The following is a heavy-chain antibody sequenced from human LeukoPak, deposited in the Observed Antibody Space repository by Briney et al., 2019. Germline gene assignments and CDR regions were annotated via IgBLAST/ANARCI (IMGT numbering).Heavy chain of an antibody. D-gene: IGHD7-27*01. CDR1: GGSISSGGYS. J-gene: IGHJ6*02. CDR3: ARGRGRLLGTQHVYFYYGMDV. V-gene: IGHV4-30-2*01. Sequence: PSQTLSLTCAVSGGSISSGGYSWSWIRQPPGKGLEWIGYIYHSGSTYYNPSLKSRVTISVDRSKNQFSLKLNSVAAADTAVYYCARGRGRLLGTQHVYFYYGMDVWGLGTTVTVSS. CDR2: IYHSGST.